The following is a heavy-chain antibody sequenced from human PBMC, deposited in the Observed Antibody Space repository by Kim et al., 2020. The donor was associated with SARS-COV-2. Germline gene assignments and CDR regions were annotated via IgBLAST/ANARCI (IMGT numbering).Heavy chain of an antibody. CDR1: GFTFVDYA. CDR3: AKDGGYDYFDY. Sequence: GGSLRLSCAASGFTFVDYAMHWFRQAPGKGLGWVSGISWNGGSIGYADPVKGRFTISRDNAKNSLYLQMNSRRAEDTALYYCAKDGGYDYFDYWGQGTLVTVSS. CDR2: ISWNGGSI. V-gene: IGHV3-9*01. D-gene: IGHD5-12*01. J-gene: IGHJ4*02.